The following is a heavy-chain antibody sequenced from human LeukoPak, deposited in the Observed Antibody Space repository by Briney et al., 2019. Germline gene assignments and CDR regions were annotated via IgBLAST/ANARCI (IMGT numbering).Heavy chain of an antibody. V-gene: IGHV3-21*01. J-gene: IGHJ4*02. D-gene: IGHD1-1*01. CDR3: ARDIGGYNWNR. CDR1: GFTFSSYW. CDR2: ISSSSSYI. Sequence: PGGSLRLSCAASGFTFSSYWMSWVRQAPGKGLEWVSSISSSSSYIYYADSVKGRFTISRDNAKNSLYLQMNSLRAEDTAVYFCARDIGGYNWNRWGQGTLVTVSS.